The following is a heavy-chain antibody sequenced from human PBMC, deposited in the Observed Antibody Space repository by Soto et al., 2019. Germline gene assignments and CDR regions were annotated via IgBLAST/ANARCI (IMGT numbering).Heavy chain of an antibody. J-gene: IGHJ5*02. D-gene: IGHD3-10*01. V-gene: IGHV1-18*01. CDR2: IATYNSNR. CDR3: ARVLRGVVNWFDP. CDR1: GDTFTNFG. Sequence: HLVQSGPEVKKPGASITVSCKTSGDTFTNFGLSWVRQAPGQGLEWMGWIATYNSNRHYAQKFQGRLNLTTDTSTSTAYMELKSLGYDDTAVYYCARVLRGVVNWFDPWGQGTLVTVSS.